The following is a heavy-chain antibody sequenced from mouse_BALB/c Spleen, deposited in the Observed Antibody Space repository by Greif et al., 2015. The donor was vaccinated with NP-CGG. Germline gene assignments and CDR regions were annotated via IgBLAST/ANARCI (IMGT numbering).Heavy chain of an antibody. J-gene: IGHJ4*01. V-gene: IGHV5-6-3*01. CDR1: GFTFSSYG. CDR2: INSNGGST. CDR3: ASAMDY. Sequence: EVQRVESGGGLVQPGGSLKLSCAASGFTFSSYGMSWVRQTPDKRLELVATINSNGGSTYYPDSEKGRFTISRDNAKNTLYLQMSSLKSEDTAMYYCASAMDYWGQGTSVTVSS.